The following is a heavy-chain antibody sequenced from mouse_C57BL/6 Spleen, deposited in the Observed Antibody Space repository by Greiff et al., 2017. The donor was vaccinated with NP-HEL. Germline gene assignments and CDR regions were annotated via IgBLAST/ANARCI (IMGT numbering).Heavy chain of an antibody. D-gene: IGHD3-1*01. CDR1: GYTFTDYN. CDR3: ASSGFPYAMAY. V-gene: IGHV1-18*01. Sequence: VQLKESGPELVKPGASVKIPCKASGYTFTDYNMDWVKQSHGKSLEWIGDINPNNGGTIYNQKFKGKATLTVDKSSSTAYMELRSLTSEVTAVNCCASSGFPYAMAYWGQGTSVTVSS. J-gene: IGHJ4*01. CDR2: INPNNGGT.